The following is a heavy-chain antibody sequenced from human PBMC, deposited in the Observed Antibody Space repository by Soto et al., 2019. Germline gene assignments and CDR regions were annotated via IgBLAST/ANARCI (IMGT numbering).Heavy chain of an antibody. D-gene: IGHD5-18*01. CDR3: AKVHDAPGYSYGHTRVYYYYYGMDV. CDR1: GFTFSSYG. J-gene: IGHJ6*02. Sequence: QVQLVESGGGVVQPGRSLRLSCAACGFTFSSYGMHWVRQAPGKGLEWVAVISYDGSNKYYADSVKGRFTISRDNSKNTLYLQMNSLRAEDTAVYYCAKVHDAPGYSYGHTRVYYYYYGMDVWGQGTTVTVSS. V-gene: IGHV3-30*18. CDR2: ISYDGSNK.